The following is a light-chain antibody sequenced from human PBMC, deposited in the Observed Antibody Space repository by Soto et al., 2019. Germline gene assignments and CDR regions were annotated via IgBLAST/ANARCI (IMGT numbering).Light chain of an antibody. CDR3: SSYTSSSTLV. V-gene: IGLV2-14*01. Sequence: QSVLTQPASVSGSTGQSITISCTGSSSDVGGYNYVSWYQQQPGKAPKLMIYEVSNRPSGVSNRFSGSKSGNTASLTISGLQAEDVSDYYCSSYTSSSTLVFGTGTKLTV. CDR2: EVS. J-gene: IGLJ1*01. CDR1: SSDVGGYNY.